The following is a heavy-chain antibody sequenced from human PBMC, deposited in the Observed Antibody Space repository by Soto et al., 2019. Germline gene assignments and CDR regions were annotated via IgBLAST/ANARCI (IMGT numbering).Heavy chain of an antibody. CDR1: YGSSGGVGGC. D-gene: IGHD6-13*01. CDR3: ARVLLAAPGTYYGMDV. J-gene: IGHJ6*02. Sequence: LCVTWTVFYGSSGGVGGCCSFNSQHPGKGLEWIGYIYYSGSTYYNPSLKSRVTISVDTSKNQFSLKLSSVTAADTAVYYCARVLLAAPGTYYGMDVWGQGTLVTVSS. V-gene: IGHV4-31*02. CDR2: IYYSGST.